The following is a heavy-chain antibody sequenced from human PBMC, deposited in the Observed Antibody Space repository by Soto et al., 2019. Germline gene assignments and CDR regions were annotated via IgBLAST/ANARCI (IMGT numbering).Heavy chain of an antibody. D-gene: IGHD2-2*01. Sequence: EVQLVESGGGLEQPGGSLRLSCAASGFTFSSYEMNWVRQAPGKGLEWVSYISSSGSTIYYADSVKGRFTISRDNAKNSLYLQMNSLRTEDTAVYYCARELYARPGYYYGMVVWGQGTTVTVSS. V-gene: IGHV3-48*03. J-gene: IGHJ6*02. CDR3: ARELYARPGYYYGMVV. CDR2: ISSSGSTI. CDR1: GFTFSSYE.